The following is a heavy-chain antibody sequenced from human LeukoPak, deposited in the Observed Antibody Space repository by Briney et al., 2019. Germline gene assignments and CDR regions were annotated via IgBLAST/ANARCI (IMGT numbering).Heavy chain of an antibody. CDR3: ARDIVVAKYYYYGMDV. CDR2: ISYDGSNK. D-gene: IGHD2-2*01. J-gene: IGHJ6*02. CDR1: GFTFSSYA. V-gene: IGHV3-30-3*01. Sequence: PGRSLRLSCAASGFTFSSYAMHWVRQVPGKGLEWVAVISYDGSNKYYADSVKGRFTISRDNSKNSLYLQMNSLRAEDTAVYYCARDIVVAKYYYYGMDVWGQGTTVTVSS.